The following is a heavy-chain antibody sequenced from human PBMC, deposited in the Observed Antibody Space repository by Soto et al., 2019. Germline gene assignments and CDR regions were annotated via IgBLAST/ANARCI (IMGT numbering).Heavy chain of an antibody. CDR1: GGTFSSYA. J-gene: IGHJ5*02. Sequence: SVKVSCKASGGTFSSYAISWVRQAPGQGLEWMGEIIPIFGTANYAQKFQGRVTITADESTSTAYMELSSLRSEDTAVYYCARLRKGGDVTENWFDPWGQGTLVNVSS. D-gene: IGHD1-26*01. V-gene: IGHV1-69*13. CDR3: ARLRKGGDVTENWFDP. CDR2: IIPIFGTA.